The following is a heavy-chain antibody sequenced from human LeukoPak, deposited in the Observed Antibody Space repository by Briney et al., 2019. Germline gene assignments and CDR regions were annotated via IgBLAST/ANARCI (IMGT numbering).Heavy chain of an antibody. J-gene: IGHJ6*03. CDR3: ARVGFYYDSSGYYTHYYYMDV. V-gene: IGHV4-61*02. CDR2: IYTSGST. CDR1: GGSISNGHHY. D-gene: IGHD3-22*01. Sequence: SETLSLTCTVSGGSISNGHHYWSWIRQPAGKGLEWIGRIYTSGSTNYNPSLKSRVTISVDTSKNQFSLKLSSVTAADTAVYYCARVGFYYDSSGYYTHYYYMDVWGKGTTVTVSS.